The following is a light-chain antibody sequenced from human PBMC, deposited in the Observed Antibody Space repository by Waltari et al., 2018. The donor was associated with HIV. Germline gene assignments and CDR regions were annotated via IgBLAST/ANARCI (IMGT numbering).Light chain of an antibody. J-gene: IGLJ2*01. CDR1: ARNIATYDS. CDR2: EVI. CDR3: CSYTTRSFVI. Sequence: QSALTKPASVFGSPGRSITISFTEPARNIATYDSVSWYHQHPGKAPTPILYEVIHRPSGISSRVSGSKSGNTASLTISWLQAEDEADYFCCSYTTRSFVIFGGGTKLTVL. V-gene: IGLV2-14*01.